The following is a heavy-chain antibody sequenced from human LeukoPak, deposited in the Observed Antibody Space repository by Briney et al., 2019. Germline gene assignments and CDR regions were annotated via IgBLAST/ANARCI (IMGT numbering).Heavy chain of an antibody. V-gene: IGHV3-30*02. D-gene: IGHD2-15*01. CDR1: GLIFSVHG. J-gene: IGHJ6*03. Sequence: PGGSLRLSCAVCGLIFSVHGMLCARHAPGRGLEWVAFKRYEWSDKLCADSVTGRFTISRHISEHTLYLQMRSLSPEDTAVYYCAKDSYYCSDNCPQYDYYMDVWGKRTTLTVSS. CDR2: KRYEWSDK. CDR3: AKDSYYCSDNCPQYDYYMDV.